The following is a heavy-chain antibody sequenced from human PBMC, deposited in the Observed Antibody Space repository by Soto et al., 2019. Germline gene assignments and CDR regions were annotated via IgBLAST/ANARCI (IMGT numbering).Heavy chain of an antibody. CDR1: GFTFSSYA. V-gene: IGHV3-23*01. CDR2: ISGSGGST. Sequence: GGSLRLSCAASGFTFSSYAMSWVRQAPGKGLEWVSAISGSGGSTYYADSVKGRFTISRDNSKNTLYLQMNSLRAEDTAVYYCANLPQRSIAARPTLGMDVWGQGTTVTVSS. D-gene: IGHD6-6*01. CDR3: ANLPQRSIAARPTLGMDV. J-gene: IGHJ6*02.